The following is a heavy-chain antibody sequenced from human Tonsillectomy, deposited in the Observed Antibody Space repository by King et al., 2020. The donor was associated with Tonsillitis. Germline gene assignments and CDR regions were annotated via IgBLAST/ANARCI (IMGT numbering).Heavy chain of an antibody. D-gene: IGHD4/OR15-4a*01. J-gene: IGHJ3*02. CDR2: IIPILGIA. Sequence: QLVQSGAEVKKPGSSVKVSCKASGGTFSSYAISWVRQAPGQGLEWMGRIIPILGIANYAQKFQGRVTITADTSTSTAFMDLSSLRSEDTAVYYCASFPAGAPATVDLDAFDIWGQGTMVTVSS. CDR3: ASFPAGAPATVDLDAFDI. CDR1: GGTFSSYA. V-gene: IGHV1-69*04.